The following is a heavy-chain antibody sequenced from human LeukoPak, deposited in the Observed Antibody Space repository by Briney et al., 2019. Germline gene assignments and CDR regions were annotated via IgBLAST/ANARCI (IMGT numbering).Heavy chain of an antibody. CDR2: ISSSSNTI. CDR1: GFTFSSYS. D-gene: IGHD1-1*01. CDR3: ARYTWSDRRGAMDV. J-gene: IGHJ6*02. Sequence: GGSLRLSCAASGFTFSSYSMNWVRQAPGKGLEWVSYISSSSNTIYYADSVKGRFTISRDNARNSLYLQMNSLRDEDTAVYYCARYTWSDRRGAMDVWGQGTTVTVSS. V-gene: IGHV3-48*02.